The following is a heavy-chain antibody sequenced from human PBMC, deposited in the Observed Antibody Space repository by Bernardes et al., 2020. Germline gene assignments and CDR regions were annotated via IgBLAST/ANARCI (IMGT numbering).Heavy chain of an antibody. V-gene: IGHV3-48*02. J-gene: IGHJ4*02. CDR1: GFTFSSYS. D-gene: IGHD4-17*01. CDR3: ASGNVTIFDY. CDR2: ISSSSSTI. Sequence: GGSLRLSCAASGFTFSSYSMNWVRQAPGKGLEWVSYISSSSSTIYYAHSVKGRFTISRDNAKNSLYLQMNSLRDEDTAVYYCASGNVTIFDYWGQGTLVTVSS.